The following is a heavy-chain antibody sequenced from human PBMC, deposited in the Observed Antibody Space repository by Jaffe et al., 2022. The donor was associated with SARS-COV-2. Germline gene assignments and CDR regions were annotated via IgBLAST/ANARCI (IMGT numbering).Heavy chain of an antibody. CDR3: ARGGGGVYSSSSHYFDY. J-gene: IGHJ4*02. CDR2: IIPIFGTA. V-gene: IGHV1-69*01. Sequence: QVQLVQSGAEVKKPGSSVKVSCKASGGTFSSYAISWVRQAPGQGLEWMGGIIPIFGTANYAQKFQGRVTITADESTSTAYMELSSLRSEDTAVYYCARGGGGVYSSSSHYFDYWGQGTLVTVSS. D-gene: IGHD6-6*01. CDR1: GGTFSSYA.